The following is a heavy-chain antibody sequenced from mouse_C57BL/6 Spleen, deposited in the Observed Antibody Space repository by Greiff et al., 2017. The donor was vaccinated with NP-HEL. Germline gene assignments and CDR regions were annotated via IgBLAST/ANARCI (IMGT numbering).Heavy chain of an antibody. V-gene: IGHV1-4*01. Sequence: VQLQQSGAELARPGASVKMSCKASGYTFTSYTMHWVKQRPGQGLEWIGYINPSSGYTKYNQKFKDKATLTADKSSSTAYMQLSSLTSEDSAVYYCARSGDYAGFAYRGQGTLVTVSA. CDR1: GYTFTSYT. D-gene: IGHD2-4*01. J-gene: IGHJ3*01. CDR2: INPSSGYT. CDR3: ARSGDYAGFAY.